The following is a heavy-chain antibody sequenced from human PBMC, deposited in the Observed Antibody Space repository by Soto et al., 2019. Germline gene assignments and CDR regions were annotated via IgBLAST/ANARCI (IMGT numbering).Heavy chain of an antibody. D-gene: IGHD6-13*01. Sequence: GGSLRLSCAASGFTFSSYALHWVRQAPGKGLEWVAVISYDGSNKYYADSVKGRFTISRDNSKNTLYLQMNSLRAEDTAVYYCAREMEQQLVPYYYYYYGMDVWGQGTTVTVSS. CDR3: AREMEQQLVPYYYYYYGMDV. V-gene: IGHV3-30-3*01. CDR2: ISYDGSNK. J-gene: IGHJ6*02. CDR1: GFTFSSYA.